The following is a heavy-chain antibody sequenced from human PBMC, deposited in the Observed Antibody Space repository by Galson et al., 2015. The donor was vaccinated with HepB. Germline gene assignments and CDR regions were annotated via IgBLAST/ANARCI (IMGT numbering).Heavy chain of an antibody. V-gene: IGHV3-33*06. CDR2: IWYGGSNT. Sequence: SLRLSCAASGFTFSSYGMHWVSQAPGKGLEWVAVIWYGGSNTYYADSVKGRFTISRDNSKNTLFLQMNSLRAEDTAVYYCAKDGGRGYTYGPNWFDPWGQGTLVTGSS. CDR1: GFTFSSYG. CDR3: AKDGGRGYTYGPNWFDP. D-gene: IGHD5-18*01. J-gene: IGHJ5*02.